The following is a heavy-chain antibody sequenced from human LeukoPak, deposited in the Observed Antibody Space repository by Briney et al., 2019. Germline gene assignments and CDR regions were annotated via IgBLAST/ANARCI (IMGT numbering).Heavy chain of an antibody. D-gene: IGHD1-26*01. J-gene: IGHJ6*03. CDR3: ARDPYSGAYGSDYYYYMDV. CDR1: GFIASNKY. CDR2: ITSSGSHI. V-gene: IGHV3-21*01. Sequence: GGSLRLSCAASGFIASNKYMSWARLAPGKGLEWVSSITSSGSHIFYADSVKGRFTISRDNADNSLYLQMNSLRAEDTAVYFCARDPYSGAYGSDYYYYMDVWGKGTTVTVSS.